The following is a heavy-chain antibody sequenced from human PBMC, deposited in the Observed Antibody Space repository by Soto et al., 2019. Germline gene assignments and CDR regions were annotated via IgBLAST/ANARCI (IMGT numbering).Heavy chain of an antibody. J-gene: IGHJ5*01. CDR1: GDSISTVDYF. CDR3: ARGRYCLTGRCFPNWFDS. CDR2: IYKSATT. Sequence: QVQLLESGPGLVKPSQTLSLTCSVSGDSISTVDYFWAWVRKPPGQALEYIGYIYKSATTYYNPSFASRVAISLDTSKSQFSLNVTSLTAADTAVYFCARGRYCLTGRCFPNWFDSWGQGTLVTVSS. V-gene: IGHV4-30-4*01. D-gene: IGHD2-15*01.